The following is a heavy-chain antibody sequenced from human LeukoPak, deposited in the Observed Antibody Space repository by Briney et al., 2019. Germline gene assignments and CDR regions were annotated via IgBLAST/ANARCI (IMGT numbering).Heavy chain of an antibody. CDR3: AKSGGYSYGTADY. J-gene: IGHJ4*02. V-gene: IGHV3-30*18. D-gene: IGHD5-18*01. Sequence: GGSLRLSCAASGFTFSNYVMSWVRQAPGKGLEWVAVISYDGSNKYYADSVKGRFTISRDNSKNTLYLQMNSLRAEDTAVYYCAKSGGYSYGTADYWGQGTLVTVSS. CDR2: ISYDGSNK. CDR1: GFTFSNYV.